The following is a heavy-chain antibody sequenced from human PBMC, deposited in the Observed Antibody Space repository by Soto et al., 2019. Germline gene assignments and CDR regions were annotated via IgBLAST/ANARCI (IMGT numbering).Heavy chain of an antibody. J-gene: IGHJ3*02. V-gene: IGHV1-2*04. Sequence: ASVKVSCKASGNTFAGYYIHWGRQAPGQGLEWMGWINPNSGGTNYAQKFQGWVTMTRDTSISTAYMELSRLRSDDTAVYYCARDGAVAGTESAFDIWCQGTMVTVSS. CDR1: GNTFAGYY. CDR2: INPNSGGT. CDR3: ARDGAVAGTESAFDI. D-gene: IGHD6-19*01.